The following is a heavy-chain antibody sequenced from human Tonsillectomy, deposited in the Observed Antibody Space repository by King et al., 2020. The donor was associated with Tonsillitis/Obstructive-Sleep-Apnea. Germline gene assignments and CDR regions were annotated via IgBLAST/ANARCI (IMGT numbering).Heavy chain of an antibody. J-gene: IGHJ4*02. Sequence: VQLQESGPGLVKPSETLSLTCTVSGGSISSYYWSWIRQPPGKGLEWIGYIYYSGSTNYNPSLKSRVTISVDTSKNQFSLKLSSVTAADTAVYSWARHKRWLQPRDYYFDYWGQGTLVTGSS. V-gene: IGHV4-59*08. CDR3: ARHKRWLQPRDYYFDY. CDR2: IYYSGST. D-gene: IGHD5-24*01. CDR1: GGSISSYY.